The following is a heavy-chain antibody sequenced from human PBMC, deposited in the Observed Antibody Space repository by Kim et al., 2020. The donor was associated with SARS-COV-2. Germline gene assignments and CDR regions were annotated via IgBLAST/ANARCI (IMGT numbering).Heavy chain of an antibody. D-gene: IGHD3-16*01. J-gene: IGHJ6*03. CDR2: ISGSGGST. CDR3: AKGFMTTQPYYYYYYYMDV. Sequence: GGSLRLSCAASGFTFSSYAMSWVRQAPGKGLEWVSAISGSGGSTYYADSVKGRFTISRDNSKNTLYLQMNSLRAEDTAVYYCAKGFMTTQPYYYYYYYMDVWGKGTPVTVSS. V-gene: IGHV3-23*01. CDR1: GFTFSSYA.